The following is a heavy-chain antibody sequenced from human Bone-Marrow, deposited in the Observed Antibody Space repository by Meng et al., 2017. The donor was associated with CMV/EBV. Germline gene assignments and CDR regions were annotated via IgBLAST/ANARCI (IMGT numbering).Heavy chain of an antibody. CDR2: IFYSGTT. D-gene: IGHD2-2*01. CDR1: GGVISSSSHY. J-gene: IGHJ4*02. V-gene: IGHV4-39*07. Sequence: LSCSLSGGVISSSSHYWGWIRQTPGKGLEWIGSIFYSGTTYYHPSLQSRVTISADTSRSRFSLTMNSVTAADTAVYYCARVPRNDILVFTDKGGFDYWGQGTLVTVSS. CDR3: ARVPRNDILVFTDKGGFDY.